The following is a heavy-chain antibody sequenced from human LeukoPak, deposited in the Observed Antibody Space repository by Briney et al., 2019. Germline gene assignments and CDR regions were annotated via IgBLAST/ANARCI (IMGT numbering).Heavy chain of an antibody. D-gene: IGHD2-15*01. CDR2: ISGSGGST. Sequence: GGSLRLSCAASRLIFSSYAMSWVRQAPGKGLEWVSTISGSGGSTYYADSVKGRFTTSRDNSKNTLYLQMNSLRAEDTALYYCAKESGAVVVASYAFDIWGQGTMVTVSS. CDR3: AKESGAVVVASYAFDI. J-gene: IGHJ3*02. CDR1: RLIFSSYA. V-gene: IGHV3-23*01.